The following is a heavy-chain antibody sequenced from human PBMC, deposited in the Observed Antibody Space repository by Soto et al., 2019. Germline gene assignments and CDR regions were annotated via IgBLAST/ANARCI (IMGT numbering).Heavy chain of an antibody. CDR2: INRSGST. D-gene: IGHD3-10*02. Sequence: PSDTLSLTCAVYGESFSDNFCSWIRQHPGKGLEWIGEINRSGSTNYIPSLKTRVTISVDTSKNQFSLKLSSVSAADTAVYYCARDKCSGSYNSRYYYGMDVWGQGTTVTVSS. CDR1: GESFSDNF. CDR3: ARDKCSGSYNSRYYYGMDV. V-gene: IGHV4-34*01. J-gene: IGHJ6*02.